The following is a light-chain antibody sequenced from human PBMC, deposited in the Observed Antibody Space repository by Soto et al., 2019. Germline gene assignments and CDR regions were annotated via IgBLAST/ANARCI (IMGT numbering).Light chain of an antibody. J-gene: IGKJ1*01. V-gene: IGKV1-17*01. CDR1: QVITND. CDR3: LQLNTYPWT. Sequence: IQMTQSPSSLSASVGDRLSITCRASQVITNDLGWYQQKPGKAPKRLIYAASTLTSGGPSSFSGSGSGKEFTLTISSLQPEDVANYYCLQLNTYPWTFGQGTKVEIK. CDR2: AAS.